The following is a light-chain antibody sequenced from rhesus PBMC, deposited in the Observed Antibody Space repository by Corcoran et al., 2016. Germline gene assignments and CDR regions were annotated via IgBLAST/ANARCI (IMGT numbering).Light chain of an antibody. V-gene: IGKV1-22*01. CDR1: QRIFSW. CDR3: LQYSGSPWT. CDR2: KAA. J-gene: IGKJ1*01. Sequence: DIQMTQSPSSLPASVGDTVTITCRASQRIFSWLDWYQQKPGTAPKLLIYKAANLHRGVPSRFSGSGSGTNFTLPFRSMQPEDFSTYCCLQYSGSPWTFGQGTKVDIK.